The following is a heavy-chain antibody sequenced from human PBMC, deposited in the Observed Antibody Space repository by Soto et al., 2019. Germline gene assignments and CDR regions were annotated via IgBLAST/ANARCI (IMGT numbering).Heavy chain of an antibody. CDR3: ARMVRGSNIDYYHYMDV. CDR1: GYTFTSHG. V-gene: IGHV1-18*01. D-gene: IGHD3-10*01. J-gene: IGHJ6*03. CDR2: ISAYNGDT. Sequence: QVQLVQSGGEVRKPGASVKVSCKASGYTFTSHGISWVRQAPGQGLEWMGWISAYNGDTNYAQKLQGRVTVTTDRSTSTADMERRSLRSEDTAVEYCARMVRGSNIDYYHYMDVWGKGTTVTVSS.